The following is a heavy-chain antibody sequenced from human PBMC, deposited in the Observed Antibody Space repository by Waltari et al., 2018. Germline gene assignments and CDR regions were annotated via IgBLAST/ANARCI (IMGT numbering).Heavy chain of an antibody. J-gene: IGHJ3*02. CDR2: INSDGSST. Sequence: EVQLVTSGGGLVQPGGSLRVSCAASGFTFSSYWMPWVRQAPGKGLVWVSRINSDGSSTSYADSVKGRFTISRDNAKNTLYLQMNSLRAEDTAVYYCARDRGSSGVGIWGQGTMVTVSS. V-gene: IGHV3-74*01. CDR1: GFTFSSYW. CDR3: ARDRGSSGVGI. D-gene: IGHD6-19*01.